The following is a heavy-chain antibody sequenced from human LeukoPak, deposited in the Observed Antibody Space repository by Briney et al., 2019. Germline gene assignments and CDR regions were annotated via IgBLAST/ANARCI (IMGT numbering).Heavy chain of an antibody. CDR3: AADRVVPAATNWFDP. J-gene: IGHJ5*02. D-gene: IGHD2-2*01. CDR1: GGSISSGGYY. Sequence: SEALSLTCTVSGGSISSGGYYWSWIRQRPGKGLEWIGYIYYSGSTYYNPSLKSRVTISVDTSKNQFSLKLSSVTAADTAVYYCAADRVVPAATNWFDPWGQGTLVTVSS. CDR2: IYYSGST. V-gene: IGHV4-31*03.